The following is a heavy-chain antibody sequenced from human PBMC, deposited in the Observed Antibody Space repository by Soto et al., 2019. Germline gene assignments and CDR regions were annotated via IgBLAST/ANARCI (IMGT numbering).Heavy chain of an antibody. V-gene: IGHV3-30*18. CDR3: AKGRRCSGGRCYQEEFEE. CDR2: ISYEGSIR. Sequence: QVQLVESGGGVVQPGRSLRLSCAASGFIFSSYGMHWVRQSPGKGLEWVAAISYEGSIRYYADSVKGRFTISRDNSKNTMYLQMDSLRVEDTAVYYCAKGRRCSGGRCYQEEFEEWGQGTLVTVSS. J-gene: IGHJ4*02. CDR1: GFIFSSYG. D-gene: IGHD2-15*01.